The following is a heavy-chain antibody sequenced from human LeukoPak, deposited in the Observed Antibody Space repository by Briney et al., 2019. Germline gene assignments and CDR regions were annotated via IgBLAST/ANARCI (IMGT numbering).Heavy chain of an antibody. CDR2: INPNSGGT. J-gene: IGHJ4*02. V-gene: IGHV1-2*02. Sequence: RAASVKVSCKASGYTFTGYYMHWVRQAPGQGLEWMGWINPNSGGTNYAQKFQGRVTMTRDTSISTAYMELSRLRSDDTAVYYCARVEFYDYVWGSYRYWGQGTLVTVSS. CDR1: GYTFTGYY. CDR3: ARVEFYDYVWGSYRY. D-gene: IGHD3-16*02.